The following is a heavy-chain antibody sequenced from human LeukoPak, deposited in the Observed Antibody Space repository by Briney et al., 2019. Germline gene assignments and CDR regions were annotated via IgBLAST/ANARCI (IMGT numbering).Heavy chain of an antibody. CDR2: ISYDGSNK. CDR1: GFTFSSYA. Sequence: GGSLRLSCAASGFTFSSYAMHWVRQAPGKGLEWVAVISYDGSNKYYADSVKGRFTISRDNSKNTLYLQMNSLRAEDTALYYCAKNSPRYCGGDCPLDSWGQGTLVTVSS. D-gene: IGHD2-21*02. CDR3: AKNSPRYCGGDCPLDS. J-gene: IGHJ4*02. V-gene: IGHV3-30-3*02.